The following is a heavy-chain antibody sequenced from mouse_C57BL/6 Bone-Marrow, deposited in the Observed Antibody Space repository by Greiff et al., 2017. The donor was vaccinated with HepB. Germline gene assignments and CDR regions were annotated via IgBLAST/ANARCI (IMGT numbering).Heavy chain of an antibody. CDR1: GFNIKDDY. CDR2: IDPENGDT. Sequence: VQLQQSGAELVRPGASVKLSCTASGFNIKDDYMHWVKQRPEQGLEWIGWIDPENGDTEYASKFQGKATITADTSSNTAYLQLSSLTSEDTAVYYCTTNGSSIYAMDYWGQGTSVTVSS. CDR3: TTNGSSIYAMDY. D-gene: IGHD1-1*01. J-gene: IGHJ4*01. V-gene: IGHV14-4*01.